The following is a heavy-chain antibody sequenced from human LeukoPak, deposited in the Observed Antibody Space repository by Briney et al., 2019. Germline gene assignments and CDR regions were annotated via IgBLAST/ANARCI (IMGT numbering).Heavy chain of an antibody. CDR3: ARGVGYYDITGYPLDY. CDR1: GFTFRSYW. V-gene: IGHV3-7*03. Sequence: GGSLRLSCTTTGFTFRSYWMSWVRQAPGKGLEWVANTKGDETEQYSLDSVKGRFTISRDNAKNSLYLQMSSLRAEDTALYCCARGVGYYDITGYPLDYWGQGSPVTVSS. CDR2: TKGDETEQ. D-gene: IGHD3-22*01. J-gene: IGHJ4*02.